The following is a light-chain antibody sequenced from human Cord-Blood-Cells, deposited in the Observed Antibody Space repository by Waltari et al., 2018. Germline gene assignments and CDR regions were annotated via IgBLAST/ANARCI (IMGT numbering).Light chain of an antibody. CDR3: MQALQTPYS. CDR1: QSLLHRNGYNY. CDR2: LGS. V-gene: IGKV2-28*01. J-gene: IGKJ2*03. Sequence: DIVMTQSPLSLPVTPGEPASISCRSSQSLLHRNGYNYLDWYLQKPGQSPQLLIYLGSNRASQVPERFSGRGSGTEFTLKISRVEAEDVRVYYCMQALQTPYSFGQGTKLEIK.